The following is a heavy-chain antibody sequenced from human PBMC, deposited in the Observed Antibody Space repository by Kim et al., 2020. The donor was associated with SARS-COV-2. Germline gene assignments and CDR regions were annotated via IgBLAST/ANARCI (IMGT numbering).Heavy chain of an antibody. J-gene: IGHJ6*03. Sequence: GGSLRLSCAASGFTFSSYSMNWVRQAPGKGLEWVSSISSSSSYIYYADSVKGRFTISRDNAKNSLYLQMNSLRAEDTAVYYCARFFFSGSGYYYYYMDVWGKGTTVTVSS. CDR2: ISSSSSYI. D-gene: IGHD1-26*01. V-gene: IGHV3-21*01. CDR3: ARFFFSGSGYYYYYMDV. CDR1: GFTFSSYS.